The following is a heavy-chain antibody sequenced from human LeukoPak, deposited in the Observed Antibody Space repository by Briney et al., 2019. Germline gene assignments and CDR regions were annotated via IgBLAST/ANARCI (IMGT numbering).Heavy chain of an antibody. V-gene: IGHV3-23*01. CDR1: GLTFSSYA. D-gene: IGHD6-19*01. J-gene: IGHJ3*02. CDR3: AKYLAVAGYDAFDI. Sequence: GGSLRLSCAASGLTFSSYAMSWVRQAPGKGLEWVSVISGSGGSTYYADSVKGRFTTSRDNSKNTLYLQMNSLRAEDMAVYYCAKYLAVAGYDAFDIWGQGTMVTVSS. CDR2: ISGSGGST.